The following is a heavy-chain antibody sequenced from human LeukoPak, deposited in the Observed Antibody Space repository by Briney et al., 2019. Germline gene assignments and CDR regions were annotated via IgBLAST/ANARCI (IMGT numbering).Heavy chain of an antibody. V-gene: IGHV3-53*01. CDR3: ARADSGYDH. CDR2: VYSDGNT. J-gene: IGHJ4*02. D-gene: IGHD5-12*01. Sequence: PGGSLRLSCAASGFTVISSHMSWVRQAPRKGLEWVSLVYSDGNTHYAASVKGRFTISRDNSKNTLYLQMNSLRVDDTAMYYCARADSGYDHWGQGTLVTVSS. CDR1: GFTVISSH.